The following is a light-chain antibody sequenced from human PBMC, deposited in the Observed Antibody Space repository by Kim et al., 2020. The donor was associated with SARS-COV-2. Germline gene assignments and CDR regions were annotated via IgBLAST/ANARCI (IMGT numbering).Light chain of an antibody. J-gene: IGLJ2*01. V-gene: IGLV2-8*01. CDR1: SSDVGAYNY. CDR3: SSYAGSNIVV. CDR2: EVS. Sequence: QSALTQPPSASGSPGQSVTISCTGASSDVGAYNYVSWYQQYPGKAPKLMIFEVSKRPSGVPDRFSGSKSGNTASLTVSGLQAEDEADYYCSSYAGSNIVVFGGGTQLTVL.